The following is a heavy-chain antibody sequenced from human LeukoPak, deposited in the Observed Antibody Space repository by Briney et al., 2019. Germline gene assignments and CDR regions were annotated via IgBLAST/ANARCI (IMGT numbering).Heavy chain of an antibody. CDR3: ARHTITMISPGDAFDV. V-gene: IGHV5-51*01. J-gene: IGHJ3*01. CDR2: IYPGDSDT. CDR1: GYSFTTYW. Sequence: GESLKISCKGSGYSFTTYWIGWVRQMPGKGLEWMGIIYPGDSDTRYSPSFQGQVTISADKSISTAYLQWSSLKASDTAMYYCARHTITMISPGDAFDVWGQGTMVTVSS. D-gene: IGHD3-22*01.